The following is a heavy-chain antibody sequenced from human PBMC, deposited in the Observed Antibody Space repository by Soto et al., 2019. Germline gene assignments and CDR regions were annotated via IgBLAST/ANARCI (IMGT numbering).Heavy chain of an antibody. CDR2: ISGSVITT. Sequence: EVQLLESGGGLVQPGGSLRLSCAASGFTFSNFAMSWVRQAPGKGLEWVSAISGSVITTYYADSVKGRVTVSRDNSKNMVYLQMNSLRAEDTAVYYCANGQSRVTYGMDVWGQGTTVTVSS. J-gene: IGHJ6*02. CDR3: ANGQSRVTYGMDV. CDR1: GFTFSNFA. D-gene: IGHD4-4*01. V-gene: IGHV3-23*01.